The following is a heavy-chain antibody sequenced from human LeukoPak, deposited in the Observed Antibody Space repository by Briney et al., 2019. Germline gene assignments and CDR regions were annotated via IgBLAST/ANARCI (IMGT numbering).Heavy chain of an antibody. D-gene: IGHD6-19*01. Sequence: SETLSLTCTVSGGSISSSSYYWSWIRQPPGKGLEWIGEINHSGSTNYNPSLKSRVTISVDTSKNQFSLKLSSVTAADTAVYYCARSYSSGWYDYWGQGTLVTVSS. CDR2: INHSGST. CDR1: GGSISSSSYY. J-gene: IGHJ4*02. V-gene: IGHV4-39*07. CDR3: ARSYSSGWYDY.